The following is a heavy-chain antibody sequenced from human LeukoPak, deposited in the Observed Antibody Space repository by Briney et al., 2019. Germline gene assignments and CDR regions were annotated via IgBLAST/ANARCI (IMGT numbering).Heavy chain of an antibody. CDR3: ARGGTVTTGDY. CDR1: GGSISSYY. Sequence: SETLSLTCTVSGGSISSYYWSRIRQPPGKGLERIGYIYYSGSTNYNPSLKSRVTISVDTSKNQFSLKLSSVTAADTAVYYCARGGTVTTGDYWGQGTLVTVSS. V-gene: IGHV4-59*01. CDR2: IYYSGST. J-gene: IGHJ4*02. D-gene: IGHD4-17*01.